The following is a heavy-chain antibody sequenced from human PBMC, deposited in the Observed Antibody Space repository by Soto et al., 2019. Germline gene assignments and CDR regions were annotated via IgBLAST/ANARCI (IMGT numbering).Heavy chain of an antibody. D-gene: IGHD4-17*01. J-gene: IGHJ4*02. CDR3: ARDLPDYYGDYVSRFDY. V-gene: IGHV1-18*01. CDR1: GYTFTSYG. Sequence: QVQLVQSGAEVKKPGASVKVSCKASGYTFTSYGISWVRQAPGQGLEWMGWISAYNGNTNYAQKLQGRVTMTPDTSTSTAYMELRSMRSDDTAVYYCARDLPDYYGDYVSRFDYWGQGTLVTVSS. CDR2: ISAYNGNT.